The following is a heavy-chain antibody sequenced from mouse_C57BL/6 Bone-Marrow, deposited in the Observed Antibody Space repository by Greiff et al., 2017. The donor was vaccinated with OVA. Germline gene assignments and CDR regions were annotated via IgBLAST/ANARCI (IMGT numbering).Heavy chain of an antibody. D-gene: IGHD2-4*01. CDR2: IDPENGDT. CDR3: TTDDYDRFAY. J-gene: IGHJ3*01. Sequence: EVQLQQSGAELVRPGASVKLSCTASGFNIKDDYMHWVKQRPEQGLEWIGWIDPENGDTEYASKFQGKATITADTSSNTAYLQLSSVTSEDTAVYYCTTDDYDRFAYWGQGTLVTVSA. CDR1: GFNIKDDY. V-gene: IGHV14-4*01.